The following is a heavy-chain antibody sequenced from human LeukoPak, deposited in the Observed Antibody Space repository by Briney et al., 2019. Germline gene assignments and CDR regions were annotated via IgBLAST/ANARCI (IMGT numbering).Heavy chain of an antibody. CDR3: VAEARGGIAAWFDP. CDR2: IYYSGST. D-gene: IGHD6-6*01. J-gene: IGHJ5*02. CDR1: GGSISSSSYY. V-gene: IGHV4-39*01. Sequence: SETLSLTCTVSGGSISSSSYYWGWIRQPPGKGLEWIGSIYYSGSTYYNPPLKSRVTISVDTSKNQFSLKLSSVTAADTAVYYCVAEARGGIAAWFDPWGQGTLVTVSS.